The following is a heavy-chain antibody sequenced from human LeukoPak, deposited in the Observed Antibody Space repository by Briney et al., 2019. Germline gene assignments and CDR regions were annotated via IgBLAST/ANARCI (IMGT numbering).Heavy chain of an antibody. J-gene: IGHJ5*02. D-gene: IGHD3-22*01. CDR2: IYSGGST. V-gene: IGHV3-66*01. Sequence: GGSLRLSCAASGFTVSSNYMSWVRQAPGKGLEWVSVIYSGGSTNYADYVKGRFTISRDNSKNTLYLQMNSLRAEDTAVYYCARKVWDDSSGYPTSWGQGTLVTVSS. CDR3: ARKVWDDSSGYPTS. CDR1: GFTVSSNY.